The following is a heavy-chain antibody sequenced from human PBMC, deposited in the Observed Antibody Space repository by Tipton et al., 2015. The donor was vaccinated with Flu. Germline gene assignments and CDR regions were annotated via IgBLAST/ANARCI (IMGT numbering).Heavy chain of an antibody. D-gene: IGHD3-22*01. CDR1: GGSISSGSHY. J-gene: IGHJ4*02. CDR2: LYTSGST. Sequence: TLSLTCTVSGGSISSGSHYWSWIRQPAGRGLEWIGQLYTSGSTNYSPSLQSRVTMSVDTAKNQFSLKLSSVTAADTAVYYCASGLYDSSGYPHWGQGTLVTVSS. V-gene: IGHV4-61*09. CDR3: ASGLYDSSGYPH.